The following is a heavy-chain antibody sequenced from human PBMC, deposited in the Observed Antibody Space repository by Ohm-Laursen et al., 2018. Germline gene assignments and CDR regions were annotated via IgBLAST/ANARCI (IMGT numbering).Heavy chain of an antibody. J-gene: IGHJ2*01. Sequence: SLRLSCSASGITFSDCWINWVRQASGEGLVWVSRISGDGSVTSYADSVKGRFTISRDSANKMVYLQMNSLRAEDAALYYCVRDPGTNRHDWYFDLWGRGTLLTVSS. CDR2: ISGDGSVT. D-gene: IGHD1-14*01. V-gene: IGHV3-74*01. CDR1: GITFSDCW. CDR3: VRDPGTNRHDWYFDL.